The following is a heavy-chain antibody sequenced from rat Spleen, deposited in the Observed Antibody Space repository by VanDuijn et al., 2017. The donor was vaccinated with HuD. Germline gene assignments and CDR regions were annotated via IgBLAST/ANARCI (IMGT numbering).Heavy chain of an antibody. Sequence: EVQLVESGGGLVQPGRSMKLSCAASGFTYRNFYMAWVRQAPTRGLEWVASISPGGGDTYYRVSVKGRFTISRDNANSTLYLQMDSLRSEDTATYYCVRQYSGYKSYYFDYWGQGVMVTVSS. D-gene: IGHD1-9*01. CDR1: GFTYRNFY. CDR3: VRQYSGYKSYYFDY. J-gene: IGHJ2*01. V-gene: IGHV5-25*01. CDR2: ISPGGGDT.